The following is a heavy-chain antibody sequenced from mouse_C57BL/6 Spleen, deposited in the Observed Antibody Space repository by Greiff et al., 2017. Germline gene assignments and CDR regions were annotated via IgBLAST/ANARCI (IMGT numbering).Heavy chain of an antibody. Sequence: VQLQQSGAELVKPGASVKMSCKASGYTFTSYWITWVKQRPGQGLEWIGDIYPGSGSTNYNEKFKSKATLTVDTSSSTAYMQLSSLTSEDSAVYYCARYYGSSNWYFDGWGTGTTVTVSS. D-gene: IGHD1-1*01. J-gene: IGHJ1*03. V-gene: IGHV1-55*01. CDR3: ARYYGSSNWYFDG. CDR2: IYPGSGST. CDR1: GYTFTSYW.